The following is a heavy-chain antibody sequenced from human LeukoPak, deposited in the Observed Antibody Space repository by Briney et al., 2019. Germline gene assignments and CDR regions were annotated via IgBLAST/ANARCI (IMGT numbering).Heavy chain of an antibody. D-gene: IGHD3-10*01. CDR3: ARVSSGANSYYFDY. Sequence: SETLSPTCAVSGYSISSDYYWGWIRQPPGKGLEWIGTIYHSGSTYSNPSLKSRVTISVDTSKNQFSLKLSSVTAADTAVYYCARVSSGANSYYFDYWGQGTLVTVSS. CDR1: GYSISSDYY. CDR2: IYHSGST. V-gene: IGHV4-38-2*01. J-gene: IGHJ4*02.